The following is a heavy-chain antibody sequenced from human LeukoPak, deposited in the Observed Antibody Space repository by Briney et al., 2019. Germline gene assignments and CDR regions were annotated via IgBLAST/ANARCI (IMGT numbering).Heavy chain of an antibody. CDR1: GFTFSSYA. V-gene: IGHV3-23*01. Sequence: PGGSLRLSCAASGFTFSSYAMSWVRQAPGKGLEWVSVISGSGSSTYYADSVKGRFTISRDNSKNTLHLQMNGLRAEDTAVYYCAKGIVNWGKNYFDYWGQGTLVTASS. CDR3: AKGIVNWGKNYFDY. CDR2: ISGSGSST. D-gene: IGHD7-27*01. J-gene: IGHJ4*02.